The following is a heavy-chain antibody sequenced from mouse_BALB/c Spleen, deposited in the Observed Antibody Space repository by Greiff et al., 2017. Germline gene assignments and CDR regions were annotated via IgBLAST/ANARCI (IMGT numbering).Heavy chain of an antibody. Sequence: VKLQESGPGLVAPSQSLSITCTVSWFSLTSYGVHWVRQPPGKGLEWLGVIWAGGSTNYNSALMSRLSISKDNSKSQVFLKMNSLQTDDTAMYYCARDDSFAYWGQGTLVTVSA. D-gene: IGHD2-13*01. CDR1: WFSLTSYG. CDR3: ARDDSFAY. J-gene: IGHJ3*01. CDR2: IWAGGST. V-gene: IGHV2-9*02.